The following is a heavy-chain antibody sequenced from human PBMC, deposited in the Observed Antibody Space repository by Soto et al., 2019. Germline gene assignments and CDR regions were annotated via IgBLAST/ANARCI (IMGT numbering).Heavy chain of an antibody. D-gene: IGHD6-19*01. Sequence: PGGSLRLSCAASRFTFSSYGMHWVRQAPGKGLEWVAVISYDGSNKYYADSVKGRFTISRDNSKNTLYLQMNSLRAEDTAVYYCAKVSGYSSGWFLRYPYYYGMDVWGQGTTVTVSS. V-gene: IGHV3-30*18. CDR1: RFTFSSYG. CDR3: AKVSGYSSGWFLRYPYYYGMDV. CDR2: ISYDGSNK. J-gene: IGHJ6*02.